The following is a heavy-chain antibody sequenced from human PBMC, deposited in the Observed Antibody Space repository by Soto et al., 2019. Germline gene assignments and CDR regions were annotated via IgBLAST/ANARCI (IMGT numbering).Heavy chain of an antibody. Sequence: QVQLQESGPGLVKPSETLSLTCTVSGGSVSSGSYYWSWIRQPPGKGLEWIGYIYYSESTNYNPSLKSRVTISVDTSKNQFSLKLSSVTAADTAVYYGARGSGPNDAFDIWGQGTMVTVSS. CDR3: ARGSGPNDAFDI. J-gene: IGHJ3*02. CDR2: IYYSEST. CDR1: GGSVSSGSYY. D-gene: IGHD2-15*01. V-gene: IGHV4-61*01.